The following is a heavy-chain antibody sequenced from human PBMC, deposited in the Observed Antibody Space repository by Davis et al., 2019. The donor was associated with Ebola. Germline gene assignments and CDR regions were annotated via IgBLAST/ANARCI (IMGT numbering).Heavy chain of an antibody. CDR2: ISYDGSNK. J-gene: IGHJ4*02. CDR3: ARDTLYYDIWSGYFDY. CDR1: GITFSRYG. V-gene: IGHV3-30*03. Sequence: PGGSLRLSCAASGITFSRYGMHWVRQAPGKGLEWVAVISYDGSNKYYADSVKGRFTISRDNSKNTLYLQMNSLRAEDTAVYYCARDTLYYDIWSGYFDYWGQGTLVTVSS. D-gene: IGHD3-3*01.